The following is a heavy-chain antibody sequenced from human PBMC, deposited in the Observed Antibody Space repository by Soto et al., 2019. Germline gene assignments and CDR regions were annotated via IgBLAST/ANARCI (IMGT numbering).Heavy chain of an antibody. D-gene: IGHD2-2*01. Sequence: SETLSLTCTVSGGSISSYYWSWIRQPPGKGLEWIGYIYCSGSTNYNPSLKSRVTISVDTSKNQFSLKLSSVTAADTAVYYCARAAAQWGPDYYYYYGMDVWGQGTTVTVSS. CDR1: GGSISSYY. CDR2: IYCSGST. CDR3: ARAAAQWGPDYYYYYGMDV. V-gene: IGHV4-59*01. J-gene: IGHJ6*02.